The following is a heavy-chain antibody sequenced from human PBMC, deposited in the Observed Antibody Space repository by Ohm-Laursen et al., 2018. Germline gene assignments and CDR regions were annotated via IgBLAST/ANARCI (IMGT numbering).Heavy chain of an antibody. J-gene: IGHJ4*02. CDR2: IYYSGST. D-gene: IGHD2-2*01. V-gene: IGHV4-59*12. CDR1: GGSISSYY. Sequence: SDTLSLTCTVSGGSISSYYWSWIRQPPGKGLEWIGYIYYSGSTNYNPSLKSRVTISVDTSKNQFSLKLSSVTAADTAVYYCARGIKFSYCSSTSCPPDPADYWGQGTLVTVSS. CDR3: ARGIKFSYCSSTSCPPDPADY.